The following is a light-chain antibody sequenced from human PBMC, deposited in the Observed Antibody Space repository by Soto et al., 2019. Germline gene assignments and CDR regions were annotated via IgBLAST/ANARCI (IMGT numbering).Light chain of an antibody. V-gene: IGKV4-1*01. CDR2: WAS. Sequence: DTVMTQXXXSLAVSLGERATINCKSSQSVFYSSTNKNFLAWYQQKPGQPPKLLIYWASTRESGVPDRFSGSGSETDFTLTISSLQAEDVAVYYCQQYLNAPFTFGPGTNVDIK. J-gene: IGKJ3*01. CDR1: QSVFYSSTNKNF. CDR3: QQYLNAPFT.